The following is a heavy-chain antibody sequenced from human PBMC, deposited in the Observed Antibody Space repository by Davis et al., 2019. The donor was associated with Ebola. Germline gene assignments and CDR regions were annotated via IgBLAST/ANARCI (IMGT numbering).Heavy chain of an antibody. Sequence: ASVKVSCKASNYTFTSYGISWVRQAPGQGLEWMGWISAYKGNTNYAQKFLGRVTMTTDTSTSTAYMELRSLRSDDTAVYFCARDGSATAPRSMWTFPDPWGQGTLVTVSS. J-gene: IGHJ5*02. CDR1: NYTFTSYG. V-gene: IGHV1-18*01. CDR2: ISAYKGNT. CDR3: ARDGSATAPRSMWTFPDP. D-gene: IGHD2-2*03.